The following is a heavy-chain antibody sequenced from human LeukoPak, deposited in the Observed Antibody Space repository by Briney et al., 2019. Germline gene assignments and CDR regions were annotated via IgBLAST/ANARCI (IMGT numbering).Heavy chain of an antibody. CDR1: GASINSYY. D-gene: IGHD6-13*01. CDR3: ARDRIYGYYSSSWPARAYRDY. V-gene: IGHV4-34*01. J-gene: IGHJ4*02. CDR2: INHSGST. Sequence: PSETLSLTCSVSGASINSYYWNWLRQPPGKGLEWIGEINHSGSTNYNPSLKSRVTISIDTSKNQFSLKLSSLTAADTAVYYCARDRIYGYYSSSWPARAYRDYWGQGTLVTVSS.